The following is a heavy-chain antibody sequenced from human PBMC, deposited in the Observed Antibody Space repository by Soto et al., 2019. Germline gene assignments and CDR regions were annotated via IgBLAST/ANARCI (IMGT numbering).Heavy chain of an antibody. J-gene: IGHJ5*02. CDR1: GFNFNNAW. D-gene: IGHD2-2*01. CDR2: IKSRADDETT. CDR3: TPRTTPSTVNNL. V-gene: IGHV3-15*07. Sequence: RGSLRLSCVPSGFNFNNAWINWVRQGPGRGLESVVRIKSRADDETTDYAAAVKGRFTISRDDSNNALYLQMNSLTTDDTGTYYSTPRTTPSTVNNLWRQGTQVTVSS.